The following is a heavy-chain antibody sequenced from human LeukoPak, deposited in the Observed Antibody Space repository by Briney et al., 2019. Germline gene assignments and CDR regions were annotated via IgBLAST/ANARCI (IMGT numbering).Heavy chain of an antibody. CDR3: ARDRLSGSYFLLLDAFDI. J-gene: IGHJ3*02. V-gene: IGHV1-8*01. Sequence: ASVKVSCKASGYTFTSYDINWVRQATGQGLEWMGWMNPNSGNTGYAQKFQGRVTITRDTSASTAYMELSSLRSEDTAMYYCARDRLSGSYFLLLDAFDIWGQGTMVTVSS. CDR2: MNPNSGNT. D-gene: IGHD1-26*01. CDR1: GYTFTSYD.